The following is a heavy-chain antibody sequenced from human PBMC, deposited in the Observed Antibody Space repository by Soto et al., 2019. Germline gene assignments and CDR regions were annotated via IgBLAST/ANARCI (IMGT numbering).Heavy chain of an antibody. CDR2: ISYDGSNR. J-gene: IGHJ4*02. V-gene: IGHV3-30*18. CDR3: AKGIPYYYDSSGLGG. CDR1: GFTFSSYG. Sequence: GGSLRLSCEASGFTFSSYGMHWVRQAPGKGLEWVALISYDGSNRYYADSVKGRFTISRDNSMNTLYLQMNSLRAEDTAVYYCAKGIPYYYDSSGLGGWGQGTLVTVSS. D-gene: IGHD3-22*01.